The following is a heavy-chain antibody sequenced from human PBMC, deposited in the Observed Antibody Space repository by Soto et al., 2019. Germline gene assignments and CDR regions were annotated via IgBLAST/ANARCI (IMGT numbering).Heavy chain of an antibody. CDR1: GGSFSNSS. V-gene: IGHV1-69*01. CDR2: IIPLFGTT. Sequence: QVQLVQSGADLKKPGSSVKVSCKASGGSFSNSSISWVRQAPGQGLEWMGGIIPLFGTTNYAQKFRGRVTIIADESPSTDYMEMSSLRFEHTAAYYCARAHGSSWYNWFDPWGQGTPVTVSS. CDR3: ARAHGSSWYNWFDP. D-gene: IGHD6-13*01. J-gene: IGHJ5*02.